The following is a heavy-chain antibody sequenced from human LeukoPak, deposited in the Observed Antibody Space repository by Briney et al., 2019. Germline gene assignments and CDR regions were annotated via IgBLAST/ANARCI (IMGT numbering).Heavy chain of an antibody. CDR1: GGTFSSYA. D-gene: IGHD4-17*01. V-gene: IGHV1-69*04. CDR3: ARDGGYGDYASHRALDY. CDR2: IIPILGIA. Sequence: ASVEVSCKASGGTFSSYAISWVRQAPGQGLEWMGRIIPILGIANYAQKFQGRVTITADKSTSTAYMELSSLRSEDTAVYYCARDGGYGDYASHRALDYWGQGTLVTVSS. J-gene: IGHJ4*02.